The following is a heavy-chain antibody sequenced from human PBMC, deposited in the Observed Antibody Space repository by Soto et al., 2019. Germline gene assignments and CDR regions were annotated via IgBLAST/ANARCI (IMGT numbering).Heavy chain of an antibody. D-gene: IGHD3-10*01. CDR3: AKDLSGSGSYYPGGY. J-gene: IGHJ4*02. V-gene: IGHV3-23*01. CDR2: ISYDGDNK. CDR1: GFTFGNYA. Sequence: PGGSLRLSCAASGFTFGNYAFSWVRQAPGKGLEWVAVISYDGDNKYYADSVKGRFTISRDNSKNTVYLQMNSLRAEDTAVYYCAKDLSGSGSYYPGGYWGQGTLVTVSS.